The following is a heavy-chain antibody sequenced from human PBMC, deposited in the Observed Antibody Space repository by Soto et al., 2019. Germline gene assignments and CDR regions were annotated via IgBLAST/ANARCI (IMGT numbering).Heavy chain of an antibody. CDR1: GFSLTTYGVG. CDR3: AHRLTLPSDWNYGRFDY. V-gene: IGHV2-5*02. CDR2: IYWDDDK. J-gene: IGHJ4*02. Sequence: QITLKESGPTLVKPTQTLTLTCTFSGFSLTTYGVGVGWVRQPPGKALEWLALIYWDDDKRYSPSLKSRLTIPKXLSIHXXVLTTPNMDPVDTATYYCAHRLTLPSDWNYGRFDYWGQGPLVTVSS. D-gene: IGHD1-7*01.